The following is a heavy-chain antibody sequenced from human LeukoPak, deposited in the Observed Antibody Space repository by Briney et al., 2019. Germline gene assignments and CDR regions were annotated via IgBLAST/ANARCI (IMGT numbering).Heavy chain of an antibody. V-gene: IGHV4-4*09. J-gene: IGHJ4*02. CDR3: ARDASYYDILTGYWKRGYFDY. CDR2: IYTSGST. Sequence: PSETLSLTCTVSGGSISSYYWSWIRQPPGKGLEWIGYIYTSGSTNYNPSLKGRVTISVDTSKNQFSLKLSSVTAADTAVYYCARDASYYDILTGYWKRGYFDYWGQGTLVTVSS. CDR1: GGSISSYY. D-gene: IGHD3-9*01.